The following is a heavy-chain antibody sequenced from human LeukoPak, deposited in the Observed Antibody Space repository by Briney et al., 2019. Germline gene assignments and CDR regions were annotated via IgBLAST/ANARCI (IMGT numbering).Heavy chain of an antibody. CDR3: ARDKGYYDSSGYYWRRHAFDI. J-gene: IGHJ3*02. CDR2: INPNSGGT. V-gene: IGHV1-2*02. Sequence: ASVKVSCKASGYTFTGYYMHWVRQAPGQGLEWMGWINPNSGGTNYAQKFQGRVTMTRDTSISTAYMELSRLRSDDTAVYYCARDKGYYDSSGYYWRRHAFDIWGQGTMVTVSS. D-gene: IGHD3-22*01. CDR1: GYTFTGYY.